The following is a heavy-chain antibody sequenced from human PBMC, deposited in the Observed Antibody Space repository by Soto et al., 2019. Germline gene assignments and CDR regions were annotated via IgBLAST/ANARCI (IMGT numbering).Heavy chain of an antibody. V-gene: IGHV1-69*02. Sequence: QVQLVQSGAEVKKPGSSVKVSCKASGGTFSSYTISWVRQAPGQGLEWMGRIIPILGIANYAQKFQGSVTITTDKSTSTAYMALSGLRSEDTAVYYCARSYYYGSGSYYKLPDYWGQGTLVTVSS. CDR2: IIPILGIA. D-gene: IGHD3-10*01. CDR1: GGTFSSYT. CDR3: ARSYYYGSGSYYKLPDY. J-gene: IGHJ4*02.